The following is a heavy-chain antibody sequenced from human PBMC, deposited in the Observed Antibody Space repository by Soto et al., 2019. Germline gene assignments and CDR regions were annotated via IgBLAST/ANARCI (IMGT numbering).Heavy chain of an antibody. CDR3: AREEVRGALFDY. J-gene: IGHJ4*02. CDR1: GGSISSYY. CDR2: IYYSGST. D-gene: IGHD3-10*01. V-gene: IGHV4-59*01. Sequence: SETLSLTCTVSGGSISSYYWSWIRQPPGKGLEWIGYIYYSGSTNYNPSLKSRVTISVDTSKNQFSLKLSSVTAADTAVYYCAREEVRGALFDYWGQGTLVTVSS.